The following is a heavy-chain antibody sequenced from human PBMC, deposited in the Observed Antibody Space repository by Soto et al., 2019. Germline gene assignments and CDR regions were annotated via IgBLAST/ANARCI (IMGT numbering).Heavy chain of an antibody. CDR1: GFTFSSYA. D-gene: IGHD3-3*01. CDR3: VKGGRITIFGVVIRGTNYGMDV. Sequence: RGSLRLSCSASGFTFSSYAMHWVRQAPGKGLEYVSAISSNGGSTYYADSVKGRFTISRDNSKNTLYLQMSSLRAEDTAVYYCVKGGRITIFGVVIRGTNYGMDVWGQGTTVTVSS. V-gene: IGHV3-64D*06. J-gene: IGHJ6*02. CDR2: ISSNGGST.